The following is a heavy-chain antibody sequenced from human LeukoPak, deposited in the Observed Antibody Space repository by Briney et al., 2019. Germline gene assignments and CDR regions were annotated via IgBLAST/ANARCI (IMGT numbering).Heavy chain of an antibody. D-gene: IGHD4-11*01. V-gene: IGHV4-39*01. CDR2: ISYSGST. CDR3: ARPLTTWYYYMDV. CDR1: GGSISSSSYY. J-gene: IGHJ6*03. Sequence: SETLSLTCTVSGGSISSSSYYWGWIRQPPGKGLEWIGSISYSGSTYYNPSLKSRVTISVDTSKTQFSLKLSSVTAADTAVYYCARPLTTWYYYMDVWGKGTTVTVSS.